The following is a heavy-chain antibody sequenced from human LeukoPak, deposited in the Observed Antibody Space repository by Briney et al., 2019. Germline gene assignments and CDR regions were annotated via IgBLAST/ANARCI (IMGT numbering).Heavy chain of an antibody. D-gene: IGHD1-26*01. CDR3: ARRYSGSYWGPYYFDY. CDR2: IYHSGST. V-gene: IGHV4-38-2*02. J-gene: IGHJ4*02. CDR1: GYSISSGYY. Sequence: SGTLSLTCTVSGYSISSGYYWGWIRQPPGKGLEWLGSIYHSGSTYYNPSLKSRVTISVDTSKNQFSLKLSSVTAADTAVYYCARRYSGSYWGPYYFDYWGQGTLVTVSS.